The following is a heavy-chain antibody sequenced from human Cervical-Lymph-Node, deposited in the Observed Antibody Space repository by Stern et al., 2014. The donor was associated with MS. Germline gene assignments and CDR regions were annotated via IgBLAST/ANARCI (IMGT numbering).Heavy chain of an antibody. J-gene: IGHJ4*02. CDR3: ARGSSWFRH. CDR1: GGSFSGYS. CDR2: ITQSGST. D-gene: IGHD6-13*01. Sequence: QVQLQQWGAGLLKPSETLSLTCVVYGGSFSGYSWTWIRQPPGKGLERIGEITQSGSTNYNPSLKRRVIISGDTSNSQFSLNLISVTAADTAVYYCARGSSWFRHWGQGTRVTVSS. V-gene: IGHV4-34*01.